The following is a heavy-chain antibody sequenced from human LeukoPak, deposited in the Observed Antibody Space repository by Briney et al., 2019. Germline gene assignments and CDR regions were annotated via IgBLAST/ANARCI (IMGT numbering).Heavy chain of an antibody. Sequence: GRSLRLSCAASGFTFSSYAMHWVRQAPGKGLEWVAVISYDGSNKYYADSVKGRFTISRDNSKNTLYLQMNSLRAEDTAVYYCAGDQVMYYDSSAHNAFDIWGQGTMVTISS. CDR3: AGDQVMYYDSSAHNAFDI. CDR1: GFTFSSYA. V-gene: IGHV3-30-3*01. J-gene: IGHJ3*02. D-gene: IGHD3-22*01. CDR2: ISYDGSNK.